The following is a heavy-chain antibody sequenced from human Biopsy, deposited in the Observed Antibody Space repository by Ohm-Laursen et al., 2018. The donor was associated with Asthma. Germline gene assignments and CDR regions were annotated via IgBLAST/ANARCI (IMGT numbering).Heavy chain of an antibody. V-gene: IGHV3-30*03. J-gene: IGHJ6*02. CDR1: GFTFSSYG. CDR3: ARVDGVVEAATRLGGMDV. D-gene: IGHD2-15*01. CDR2: ISFDGSNK. Sequence: SLRLSCAASGFTFSSYGIHWVRQAPAKGLEWVAVISFDGSNKYYADSVKGRFTISRDNSKDTLYLQMTSLSAEDSAVYYCARVDGVVEAATRLGGMDVWGQGTTVTVSS.